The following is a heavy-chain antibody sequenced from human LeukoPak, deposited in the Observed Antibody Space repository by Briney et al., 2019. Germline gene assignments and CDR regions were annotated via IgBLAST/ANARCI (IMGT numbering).Heavy chain of an antibody. Sequence: PGGSLRLSCAASGFTVSSNYMSWVRQAPGKGLEGVSVIYSGGSTYYADSVKGRFTISRDNSKNTLYLQMNSLRAEDTAVYYCARASSRGVRGVIAFDYWGQGTLVTVSS. CDR3: ARASSRGVRGVIAFDY. D-gene: IGHD3-10*01. V-gene: IGHV3-53*01. CDR2: IYSGGST. CDR1: GFTVSSNY. J-gene: IGHJ4*02.